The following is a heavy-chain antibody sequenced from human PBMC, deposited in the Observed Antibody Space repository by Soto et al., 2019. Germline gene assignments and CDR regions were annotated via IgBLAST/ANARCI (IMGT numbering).Heavy chain of an antibody. CDR2: IYYSGST. D-gene: IGHD3-10*01. CDR1: GGSISSGGYY. Sequence: QVQLQESGPGLVKPSQTLSLTCTVSGGSISSGGYYWSWIRQHPGKGLEGIGYIYYSGSTYYNPSLKRRVTVSVDTSKNQFSLKLSSVTAADTAVYYCARDGSTMVRGVITRSGMDVWGQGTTVTVSS. CDR3: ARDGSTMVRGVITRSGMDV. V-gene: IGHV4-31*03. J-gene: IGHJ6*02.